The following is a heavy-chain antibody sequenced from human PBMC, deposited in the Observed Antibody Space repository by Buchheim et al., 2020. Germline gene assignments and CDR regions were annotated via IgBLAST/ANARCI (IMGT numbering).Heavy chain of an antibody. CDR2: ISYDGSNK. Sequence: QVQLVESGGGMVQPGRSLRLSCAASGFTFSSYAMHWVRQAPGKGLEWVAVISYDGSNKYYADSVKGRFTISRDNSKNTLYLQMNSLRAEDTAVYYCAREVGRDIVVVAAFDIWGQGT. J-gene: IGHJ3*02. D-gene: IGHD2-15*01. CDR1: GFTFSSYA. CDR3: AREVGRDIVVVAAFDI. V-gene: IGHV3-30*04.